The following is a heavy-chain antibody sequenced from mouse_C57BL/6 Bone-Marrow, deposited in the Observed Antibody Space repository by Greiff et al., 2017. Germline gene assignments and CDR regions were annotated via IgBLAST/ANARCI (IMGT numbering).Heavy chain of an antibody. CDR1: GYAFSSSW. D-gene: IGHD1-1*01. J-gene: IGHJ1*03. CDR2: IYPGDGDT. Sequence: QVQLQQSGPELVKPGASVKISCKASGYAFSSSWMNWVKQRPGKGLEWIGRIYPGDGDTNYNGKFKGKATLTADKSSSTAYMQLSSLTSEDSAVYFCARDGSSSYWYCDVWGTGTTVTVSS. CDR3: ARDGSSSYWYCDV. V-gene: IGHV1-82*01.